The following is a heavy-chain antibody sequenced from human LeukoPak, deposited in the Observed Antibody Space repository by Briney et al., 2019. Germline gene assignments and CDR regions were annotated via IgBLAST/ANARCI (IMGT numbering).Heavy chain of an antibody. CDR3: ARGAEGSNGRWFDP. J-gene: IGHJ5*02. CDR2: IYTSGST. Sequence: SETLSLTCTVSGGSITTYYWSWIRQPAGKGLEWIGRIYTSGSTNYNPSLNSRVIMSLDTSKNQFFLNLISVTAADTAVYYCARGAEGSNGRWFDPWGQGPRSPSPQ. CDR1: GGSITTYY. D-gene: IGHD6-19*01. V-gene: IGHV4-4*07.